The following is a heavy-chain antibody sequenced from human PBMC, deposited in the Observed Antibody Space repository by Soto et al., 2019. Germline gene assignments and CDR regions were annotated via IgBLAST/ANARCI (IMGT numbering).Heavy chain of an antibody. Sequence: EVQLVESGGGSAQPGGSLRLSCAASGFTCSSRWMHWVRQDPGKGLQCVSRIRHAGADSNYADFVGGRFTISRDNTKNTLHLKMSSQRDEDTSVYFCAADLVAGSVSLGHRGQGTLVTVYS. D-gene: IGHD3-10*01. CDR3: AADLVAGSVSLGH. CDR2: IRHAGADS. CDR1: GFTCSSRW. J-gene: IGHJ4*02. V-gene: IGHV3-74*01.